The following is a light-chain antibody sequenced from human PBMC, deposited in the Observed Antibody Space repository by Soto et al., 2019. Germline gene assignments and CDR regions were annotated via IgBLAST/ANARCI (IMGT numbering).Light chain of an antibody. J-gene: IGKJ1*01. V-gene: IGKV3-11*01. CDR1: QAVNTR. CDR2: LAS. Sequence: EIVLTQSPATLSSFPGDRVTLSCRASQAVNTRLAWYQHRPGQAPRLLIYLASNRAAGVPARFSGSGSGTDCTLTSSDVEPEDFAVYYCHQRQSWPRTFGQGTTVDI. CDR3: HQRQSWPRT.